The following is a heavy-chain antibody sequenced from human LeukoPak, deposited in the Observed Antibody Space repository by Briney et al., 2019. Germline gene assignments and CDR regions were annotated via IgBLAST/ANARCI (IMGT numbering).Heavy chain of an antibody. J-gene: IGHJ4*02. V-gene: IGHV3-21*01. CDR2: VSGSSSYI. D-gene: IGHD2-2*01. Sequence: GGSLRLSCAASGFTFSSYTMNWVRQAPGKGLEWVSSVSGSSSYIYYADSVKGRFTISRDNAKNSRYLQMNSLRAEDTAVYYCARLNGYCSTTICYSQIDYWGQGTLVTVSS. CDR3: ARLNGYCSTTICYSQIDY. CDR1: GFTFSSYT.